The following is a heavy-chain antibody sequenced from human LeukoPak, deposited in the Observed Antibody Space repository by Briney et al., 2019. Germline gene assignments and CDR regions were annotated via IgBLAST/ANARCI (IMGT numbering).Heavy chain of an antibody. J-gene: IGHJ4*02. CDR2: INPNSGGT. CDR3: AKNYGSGSQYYFDY. Sequence: ASVKVSCKASGYTFPGYYMHWVRQAPGQGLEWMGRINPNSGGTNYAQKFQGRVTMTRDTSISTAYMELSRLRSDDTAVYYCAKNYGSGSQYYFDYWGQGTLVTVSS. CDR1: GYTFPGYY. D-gene: IGHD3-10*01. V-gene: IGHV1-2*06.